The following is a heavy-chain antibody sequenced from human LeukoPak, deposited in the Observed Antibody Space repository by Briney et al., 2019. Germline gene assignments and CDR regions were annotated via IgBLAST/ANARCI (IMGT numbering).Heavy chain of an antibody. J-gene: IGHJ4*02. V-gene: IGHV1-69*13. CDR2: IIPIFGTA. CDR3: ARDSGYSYGYAREYYFDY. Sequence: SSVKVSCKASGGTFSSYAISWVRQAPGQGLEWMGGIIPIFGTANYAQKFQGRVTITADESTSTAYMELSSLRSEDTAVYYCARDSGYSYGYAREYYFDYWGQGTLVTVSS. D-gene: IGHD5-18*01. CDR1: GGTFSSYA.